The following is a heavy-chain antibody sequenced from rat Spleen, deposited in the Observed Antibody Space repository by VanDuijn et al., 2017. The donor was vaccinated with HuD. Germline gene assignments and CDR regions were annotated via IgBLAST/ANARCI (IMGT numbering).Heavy chain of an antibody. V-gene: IGHV5-58*01. D-gene: IGHD5-1*01. J-gene: IGHJ2*01. Sequence: EVQLVETGGGLVQPGRSLRLSCVASGFSFSTYWMYWVRQAPGKGLEWVSSINTDGSSTYYRDSVKGRFTISRDNAKSTLYLQMDSLRSEDTATYYCARHNWELYFDYWGQGVMVTVSS. CDR1: GFSFSTYW. CDR3: ARHNWELYFDY. CDR2: INTDGSST.